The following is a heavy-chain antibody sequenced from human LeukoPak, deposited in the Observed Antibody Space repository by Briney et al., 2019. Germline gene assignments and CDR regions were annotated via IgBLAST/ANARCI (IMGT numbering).Heavy chain of an antibody. CDR3: ASGYCSAGTCYGLLDF. D-gene: IGHD2-15*01. CDR2: ISAYNGNT. V-gene: IGHV1-18*01. CDR1: GYTFTTYG. J-gene: IGHJ4*02. Sequence: ASVNVSCKASGYTFTTYGISWVRQAPGQGLELMGWISAYNGNTNYAQKLQGRVTMTSDTSTKTAYMELRSLRSNDTAVYYCASGYCSAGTCYGLLDFWGRGTLVIVSS.